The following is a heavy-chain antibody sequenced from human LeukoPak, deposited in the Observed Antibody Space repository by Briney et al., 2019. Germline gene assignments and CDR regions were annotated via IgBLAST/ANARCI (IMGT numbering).Heavy chain of an antibody. CDR2: INPNSGGT. CDR1: GYTFTGYY. D-gene: IGHD5-18*01. CDR3: ARDTTMITYWFDP. J-gene: IGHJ5*02. V-gene: IGHV1-2*02. Sequence: GASVKVSRKASGYTFTGYYMHWVRQAPGQGLEWMGWINPNSGGTNYAQKFQGRVTMTRDTSVSTAYMELNRLRSDDTGVYYCARDTTMITYWFDPWGQGTLVTASS.